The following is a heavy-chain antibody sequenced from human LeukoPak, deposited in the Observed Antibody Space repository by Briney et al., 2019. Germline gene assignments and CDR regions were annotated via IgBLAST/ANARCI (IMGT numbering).Heavy chain of an antibody. CDR3: ARDQYGGSYSGGYWFDP. Sequence: KPSETLSLTCAVSGGSISSGGYSWSWIRQPPGKGLEWIGYIYHSGSTYYNPSLKSRVTISVDRSKNQFSLKLSSVTAADTAVYYCARDQYGGSYSGGYWFDPWGQGTLVTVSS. CDR2: IYHSGST. D-gene: IGHD1-26*01. J-gene: IGHJ5*02. V-gene: IGHV4-30-2*01. CDR1: GGSISSGGYS.